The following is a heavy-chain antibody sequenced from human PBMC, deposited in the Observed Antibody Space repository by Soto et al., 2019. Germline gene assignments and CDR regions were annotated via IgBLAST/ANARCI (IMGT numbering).Heavy chain of an antibody. CDR2: INSDGSSI. CDR3: ARGTYYFPFDY. D-gene: IGHD3-10*01. V-gene: IGHV3-74*01. Sequence: GGSLRLSCAASGFTFSSYWMHWVRQAPGKGLVWVSRINSDGSSISYADSVKGRFTISRDNAKNTLYLQMNSLRAEDTAVYYCARGTYYFPFDYWGQGTLVTVSS. J-gene: IGHJ4*02. CDR1: GFTFSSYW.